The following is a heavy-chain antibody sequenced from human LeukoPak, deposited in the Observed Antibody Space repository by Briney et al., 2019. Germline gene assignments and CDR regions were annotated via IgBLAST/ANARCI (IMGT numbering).Heavy chain of an antibody. CDR2: IIPMFGIA. Sequence: GSSVKVSCKASGGTFSRYAISWVRQAPGQGREWTGRIIPMFGIANYAQKFQGRVTITADEFTSTAYMELSGLRSEDTAVYYCARDRPYTGGWRGFDYWGQGTLVTVSS. CDR1: GGTFSRYA. V-gene: IGHV1-69*15. D-gene: IGHD6-19*01. CDR3: ARDRPYTGGWRGFDY. J-gene: IGHJ4*02.